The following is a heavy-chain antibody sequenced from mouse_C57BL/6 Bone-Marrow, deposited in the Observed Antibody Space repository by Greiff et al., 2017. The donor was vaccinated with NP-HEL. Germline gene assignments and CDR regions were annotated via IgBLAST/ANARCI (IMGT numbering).Heavy chain of an antibody. CDR1: GYTFTDYY. J-gene: IGHJ4*01. D-gene: IGHD1-1*01. CDR2: IFPGSGST. CDR3: ARDYYGSSPYAMDY. V-gene: IGHV1-75*01. Sequence: QVQLQQPGPELVKPGASVKISCKASGYTFTDYYINWVKQRPGQGLEWIGWIFPGSGSTYYNEKFKGKATLTVDKSSSTAYMLLSSLTSEDSAVYFCARDYYGSSPYAMDYWGQGTSVTVSS.